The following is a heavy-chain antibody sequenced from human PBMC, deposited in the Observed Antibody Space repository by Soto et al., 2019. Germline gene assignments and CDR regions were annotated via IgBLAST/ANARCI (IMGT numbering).Heavy chain of an antibody. CDR2: IIPIFGTA. Sequence: QVQLVQSGAEVKKPGSSVKVSCKASGGTFSSYAISWVRQAPGQGLEWMGGIIPIFGTANYAQKFQGRVTITADESTSTAYMELSSLRSEDTAVYYCASTPEYCISTSCYEGVIGNWGQGTLVTVSS. CDR3: ASTPEYCISTSCYEGVIGN. V-gene: IGHV1-69*12. CDR1: GGTFSSYA. D-gene: IGHD2-2*01. J-gene: IGHJ4*02.